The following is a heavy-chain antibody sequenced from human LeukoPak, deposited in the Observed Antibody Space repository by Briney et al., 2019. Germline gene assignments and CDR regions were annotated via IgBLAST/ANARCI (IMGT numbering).Heavy chain of an antibody. J-gene: IGHJ5*02. CDR3: ATEPSHGCSTTSCHNGNWFDP. D-gene: IGHD2-2*02. V-gene: IGHV1-69-2*01. CDR1: GYTFTDYY. CDR2: ITPEDGEI. Sequence: ASVKVSCKASGYTFTDYYIHWVRQAPGKGLEWMGRITPEDGEIRYAEKFQGRVTITADTSTDTANMELSSLRSEDTAVYYCATEPSHGCSTTSCHNGNWFDPWGRGTLVTVSS.